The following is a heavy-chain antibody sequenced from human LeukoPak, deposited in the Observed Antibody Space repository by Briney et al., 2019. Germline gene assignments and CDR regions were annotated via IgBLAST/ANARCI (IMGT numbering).Heavy chain of an antibody. V-gene: IGHV4-59*01. D-gene: IGHD3-22*01. Sequence: PSETLSLTCTVSGGSIRSYYWSWIRQPPGKGLEGIGYIYYSGSTNYNPSLKSRVTISADTSKNQFSLKLSAVTAADTAVYYCARDDYYDSSWGQGTLVTVSS. CDR3: ARDDYYDSS. CDR2: IYYSGST. CDR1: GGSIRSYY. J-gene: IGHJ4*02.